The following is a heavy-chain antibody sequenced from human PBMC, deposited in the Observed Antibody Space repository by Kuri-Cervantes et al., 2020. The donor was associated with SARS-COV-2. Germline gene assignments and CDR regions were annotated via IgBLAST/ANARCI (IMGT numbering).Heavy chain of an antibody. CDR1: GGTFSSYA. J-gene: IGHJ6*02. CDR2: IIPIFGTA. D-gene: IGHD2-2*01. Sequence: SVKVSCKASGGTFSSYAISWVRQAPGQGLEWMGGIIPIFGTANYAQKFQGRVTITADESTSTAYMELSSLRSEDTAVYYCARLQMPRYYYYYYGMDVWGQGTTVTVSS. V-gene: IGHV1-69*13. CDR3: ARLQMPRYYYYYYGMDV.